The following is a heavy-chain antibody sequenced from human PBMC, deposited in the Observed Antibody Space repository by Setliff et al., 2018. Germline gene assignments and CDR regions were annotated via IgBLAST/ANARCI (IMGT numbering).Heavy chain of an antibody. V-gene: IGHV4-34*01. CDR2: INHHGNT. CDR3: ARGVLVNSFSSSHYMDV. D-gene: IGHD2-2*01. J-gene: IGHJ6*03. Sequence: SETLSLTCGVYGGSFSDHYWSWIRQPPGKGLKWLGEINHHGNTNYRPSLKSRITISVDTSKKQFSLKLSSVTAADTALYYCARGVLVNSFSSSHYMDVWAKGATVTVSS. CDR1: GGSFSDHY.